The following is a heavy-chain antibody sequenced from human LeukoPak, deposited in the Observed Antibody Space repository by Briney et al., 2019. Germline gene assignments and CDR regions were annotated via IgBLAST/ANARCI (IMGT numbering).Heavy chain of an antibody. D-gene: IGHD4/OR15-4a*01. CDR2: ISGSGGST. CDR1: GFPFSSYG. CDR3: AKDPLTQYYFDY. J-gene: IGHJ4*02. V-gene: IGHV3-23*01. Sequence: GGSLRLSFAASGFPFSSYGMSWVRPAPGKGLEWVSAISGSGGSTYYADSVKGRFTISRDNSKNTLYLQMNSLRAEDTAVYYCAKDPLTQYYFDYWGQGTLVTVSS.